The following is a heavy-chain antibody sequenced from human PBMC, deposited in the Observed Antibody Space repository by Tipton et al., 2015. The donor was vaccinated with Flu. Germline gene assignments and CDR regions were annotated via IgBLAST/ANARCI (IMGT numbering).Heavy chain of an antibody. J-gene: IGHJ4*02. CDR2: VDHSGFT. V-gene: IGHV4-34*01. D-gene: IGHD3-22*01. CDR1: GGSIIGYY. CDR3: ARGGRTYYDSSGYYYALDY. Sequence: GLVKPSETLSLTCGVDGGSIIGYYWNWIRRSPGKGLEWLGEVDHSGFTTYNPSLKSRVTISIDKSKRQFSLNLNSMTAADTAMYYCARGGRTYYDSSGYYYALDYWGQGTQVTVSS.